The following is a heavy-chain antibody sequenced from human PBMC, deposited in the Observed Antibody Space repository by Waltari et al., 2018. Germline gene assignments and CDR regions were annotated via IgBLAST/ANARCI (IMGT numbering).Heavy chain of an antibody. Sequence: QVQLVQSGAEVKKPGSSVKVSCKASGGTFSSYAISWVRQAPGQGLEWMGRIIPILGTANDAQKFQGRVTITADKSTSTAYMELSSLRSEDTAVYYCASGAPYSSSFPELYYYMDVWGKGTTVTISS. CDR1: GGTFSSYA. J-gene: IGHJ6*03. CDR2: IIPILGTA. D-gene: IGHD6-6*01. V-gene: IGHV1-69*13. CDR3: ASGAPYSSSFPELYYYMDV.